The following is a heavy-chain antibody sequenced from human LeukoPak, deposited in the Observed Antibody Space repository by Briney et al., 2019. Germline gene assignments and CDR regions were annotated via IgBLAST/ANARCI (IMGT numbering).Heavy chain of an antibody. J-gene: IGHJ6*02. D-gene: IGHD3-22*01. CDR3: AIRYYYDSSGYSPYYYYGMDV. V-gene: IGHV4-34*01. Sequence: PSETLSLTCAVYGGSFSGYYWSWIRQPPGKGLEWIGEINHSGSTNYNPSLKSRVTISVDTSKNQFSLKLSSVTTADTAVYYCAIRYYYDSSGYSPYYYYGMDVWGQGTTVTVSS. CDR2: INHSGST. CDR1: GGSFSGYY.